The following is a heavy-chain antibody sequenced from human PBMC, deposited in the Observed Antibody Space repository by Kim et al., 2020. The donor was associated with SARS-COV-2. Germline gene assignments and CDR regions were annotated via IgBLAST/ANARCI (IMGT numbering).Heavy chain of an antibody. D-gene: IGHD3-3*01. CDR2: IYYSGST. CDR3: ARLSDFWSGYYPFDY. J-gene: IGHJ4*02. V-gene: IGHV4-39*01. Sequence: SETLSLTCTVSGGSISSSSYYWGWIRQPPGKGLEWIGSIYYSGSTYYNPSLKSRVTISVDTSKNQFSLKLSSVTAADTAVYYCARLSDFWSGYYPFDYWGQGTLVTVSS. CDR1: GGSISSSSYY.